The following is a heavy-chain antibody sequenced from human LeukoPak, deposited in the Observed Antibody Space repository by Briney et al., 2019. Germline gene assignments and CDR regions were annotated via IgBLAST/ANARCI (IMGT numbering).Heavy chain of an antibody. CDR1: GGSISSGGYY. J-gene: IGHJ4*02. D-gene: IGHD3-9*01. CDR3: ARVRAHNDILTGYYEDY. CDR2: IYYSGST. Sequence: PSETLPLTCTVSGGSISSGGYYWSWIRQHPGKGLEWIGYIYYSGSTYYNPSLKSRVTISVDTSKNQFSLKLSSVTAADTAVYYCARVRAHNDILTGYYEDYWGQGTLVTVSS. V-gene: IGHV4-31*03.